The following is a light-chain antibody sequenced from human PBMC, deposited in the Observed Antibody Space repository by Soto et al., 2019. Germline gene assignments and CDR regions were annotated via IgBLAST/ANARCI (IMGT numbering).Light chain of an antibody. CDR3: QQYGGSPIT. V-gene: IGKV3-20*01. CDR1: QRVSSSY. CDR2: GAS. J-gene: IGKJ5*01. Sequence: EVVLTQSPGTLSLSPGERATLSCRASQRVSSSYLAWYQQRPGQAPRLLIYGASSRATGIPDMCSGSGSGTDFTLTISRLEPEDFAVYYCQQYGGSPITFGQGKRLEIK.